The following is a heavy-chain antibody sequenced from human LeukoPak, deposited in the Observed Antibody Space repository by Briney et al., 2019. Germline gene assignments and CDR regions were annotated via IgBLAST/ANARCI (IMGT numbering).Heavy chain of an antibody. V-gene: IGHV1-69*13. D-gene: IGHD3-22*01. CDR3: ARVRNYYDSSGYYY. J-gene: IGHJ4*02. CDR2: IIPIFGTA. CDR1: GGTFSSYA. Sequence: SVKVSCKASGGTFSSYAISWVRQAPGQGLEWMGGIIPIFGTANYAQKFQGRVTITADESASTAYIELSSLRSEDTAVYYCARVRNYYDSSGYYYWGQGTLVTVSS.